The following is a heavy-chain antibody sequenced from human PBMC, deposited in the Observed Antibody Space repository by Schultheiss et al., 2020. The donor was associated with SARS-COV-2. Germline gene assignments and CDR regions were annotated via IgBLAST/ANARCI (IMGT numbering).Heavy chain of an antibody. V-gene: IGHV4-34*01. CDR3: ARQQYDFLDY. CDR2: IKDSGRTT. Sequence: GSLRLSCAVYGGPFNNYYWTWIRQPPTKGVEWIGEIKDSGRTTNYNPSLKSRVTISVDTSKNQFSLRLTSVTAADTAVYYCARQQYDFLDYWGRGALVTVSS. J-gene: IGHJ4*02. D-gene: IGHD2/OR15-2a*01. CDR1: GGPFNNYY.